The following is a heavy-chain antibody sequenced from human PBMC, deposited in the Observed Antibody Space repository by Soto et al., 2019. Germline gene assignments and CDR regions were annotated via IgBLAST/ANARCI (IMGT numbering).Heavy chain of an antibody. Sequence: PSETLSLTCTVSGGPMYSYFWNWIRQPPGKGLEWIGYVSYGGSANYNPSLKSRVTFSVDTSKNQVSLNLRSVTAADTAVYYCARADRKWLDPWGQGTLVTVSS. CDR1: GGPMYSYF. CDR3: ARADRKWLDP. J-gene: IGHJ5*02. V-gene: IGHV4-59*01. CDR2: VSYGGSA.